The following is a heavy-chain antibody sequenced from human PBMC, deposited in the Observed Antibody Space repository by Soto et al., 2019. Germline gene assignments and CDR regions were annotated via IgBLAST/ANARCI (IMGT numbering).Heavy chain of an antibody. V-gene: IGHV6-1*01. CDR2: TYYRSRWYN. CDR1: GDSVSGNSAA. J-gene: IGHJ4*02. D-gene: IGHD3-16*01. CDR3: EREFQYYVSSDSYIDY. Sequence: SQTLSLTCAISGDSVSGNSAAWNWIRQSPSRGLEWLGRTYYRSRWYNDYAVSVKSRITVTPDTSKNQFSLHLNSVTPEETAVYYCEREFQYYVSSDSYIDYWGPGALATVSS.